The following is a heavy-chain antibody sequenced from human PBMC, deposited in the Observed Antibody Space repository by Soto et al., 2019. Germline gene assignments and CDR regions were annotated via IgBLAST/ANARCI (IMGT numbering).Heavy chain of an antibody. D-gene: IGHD6-19*01. Sequence: QVQLVESGGGVVQPGRSLRLSCAASGFTFSSYGMHWVRQAPGKGLEWVAVIWYDGSNKYYADSVKGRFTISRDNSKNTLYLQMNSLRAEDTAVYYCARVGAVARPYLYYYGMDVWGQGTTVTVSS. J-gene: IGHJ6*02. CDR3: ARVGAVARPYLYYYGMDV. V-gene: IGHV3-33*01. CDR1: GFTFSSYG. CDR2: IWYDGSNK.